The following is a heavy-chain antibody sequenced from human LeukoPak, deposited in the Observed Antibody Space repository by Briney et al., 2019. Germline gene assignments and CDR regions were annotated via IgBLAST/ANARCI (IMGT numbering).Heavy chain of an antibody. CDR2: IIPIFGIA. V-gene: IGHV1-69*04. J-gene: IGHJ4*02. Sequence: GASVKVSCKASGGTFSSYAISWVRQAPGQGLEWMGRIIPIFGIANYAQKFQGRATITADKSTSTAYMELSSLRSEDTAVYYCARDYCSSTSCYGDYWGQGTLVTVSS. CDR3: ARDYCSSTSCYGDY. CDR1: GGTFSSYA. D-gene: IGHD2-2*01.